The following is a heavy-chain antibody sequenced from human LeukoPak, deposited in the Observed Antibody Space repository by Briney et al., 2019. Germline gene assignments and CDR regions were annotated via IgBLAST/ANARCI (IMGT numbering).Heavy chain of an antibody. V-gene: IGHV3-23*01. CDR1: GFTFSRYW. J-gene: IGHJ4*02. D-gene: IGHD3-22*01. CDR3: AIVTTYYYDSSGPGLDY. Sequence: PGGSLRVSCAASGFTFSRYWMHWVRQAPGKGLEWVSAISGSGGSTYYADSVKGRFTISRDNSKNTLYLQMNSLRAEDTAVYYCAIVTTYYYDSSGPGLDYWGQGTLVSVSS. CDR2: ISGSGGST.